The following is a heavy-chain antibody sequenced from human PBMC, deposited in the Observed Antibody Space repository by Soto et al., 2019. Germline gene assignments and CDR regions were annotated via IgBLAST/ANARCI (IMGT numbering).Heavy chain of an antibody. CDR3: AAEGSYYDTIRAFDI. CDR2: IVVGSGNT. CDR1: GFTFTSSA. D-gene: IGHD3-22*01. J-gene: IGHJ3*02. V-gene: IGHV1-58*01. Sequence: GPSVKVSCKASGFTFTSSAVQWVRQARGQRLEWIGWIVVGSGNTNYAQKFQERVTITRDMSTSTAYMELSSLRSEDTAVYYCAAEGSYYDTIRAFDIWGQGTMVTVSS.